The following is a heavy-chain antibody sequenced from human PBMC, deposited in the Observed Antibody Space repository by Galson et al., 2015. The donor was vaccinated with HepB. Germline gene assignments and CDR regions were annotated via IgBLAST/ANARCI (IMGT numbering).Heavy chain of an antibody. CDR1: RFTFSNYR. CDR3: ARAVGFGVVSPYFDY. J-gene: IGHJ4*02. D-gene: IGHD3-3*01. CDR2: IKQDGGEE. Sequence: SLRLSCAASRFTFSNYRMSWVRQAPGKGLECVANIKQDGGEEKYVDSVRGRFTISRDNAKNSLYLQVNSLRAEDTAVYYCARAVGFGVVSPYFDYWGQGILVTVSS. V-gene: IGHV3-7*01.